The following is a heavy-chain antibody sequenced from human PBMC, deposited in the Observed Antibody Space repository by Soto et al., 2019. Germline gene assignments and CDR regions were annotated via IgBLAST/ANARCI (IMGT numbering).Heavy chain of an antibody. D-gene: IGHD6-13*01. V-gene: IGHV3-9*01. CDR2: ISWNSGSI. Sequence: EVQLVESGEGLVQPGRSLRLSCAASGFTFDDYAVHWVPQAPGKGMEWVSGISWNSGSIGYADSVKGRFTISRDNAKNSLSLHMNSLRAEDTALYYCAKDISGSSSWYVDYWGKGTLVTVSS. J-gene: IGHJ4*02. CDR1: GFTFDDYA. CDR3: AKDISGSSSWYVDY.